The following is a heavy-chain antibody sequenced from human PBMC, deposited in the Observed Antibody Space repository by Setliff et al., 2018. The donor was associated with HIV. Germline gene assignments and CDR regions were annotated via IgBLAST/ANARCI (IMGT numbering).Heavy chain of an antibody. Sequence: ASVKVSCKASGGTFSSYAISWVRQAPGQGLEWMGGIILLFGTPNYAQKFQGRVTITADESTSTAYMELSSLRSEDTAVYYCARDLYYYDSSGYYPCNYYGMDVWGQGTTVTVSS. CDR2: IILLFGTP. CDR3: ARDLYYYDSSGYYPCNYYGMDV. J-gene: IGHJ6*02. CDR1: GGTFSSYA. V-gene: IGHV1-69*13. D-gene: IGHD3-22*01.